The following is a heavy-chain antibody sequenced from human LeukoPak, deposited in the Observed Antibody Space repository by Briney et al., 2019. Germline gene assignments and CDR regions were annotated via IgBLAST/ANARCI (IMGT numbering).Heavy chain of an antibody. CDR2: ISSSGGTI. V-gene: IGHV3-48*03. J-gene: IGHJ4*02. CDR3: AKYASGSYSEPFDY. D-gene: IGHD3-10*01. Sequence: SGGSLRLSCAASGFTFSSYEMIWVRQAPGKGLEWVSRISSSGGTIYYADSVKGRFTISRDNAKNSLSLQMNSLRAEDTAVYYCAKYASGSYSEPFDYWGQGTLVSVSS. CDR1: GFTFSSYE.